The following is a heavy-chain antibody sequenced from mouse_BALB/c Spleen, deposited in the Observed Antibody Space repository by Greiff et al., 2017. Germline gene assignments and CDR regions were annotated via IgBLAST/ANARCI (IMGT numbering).Heavy chain of an antibody. Sequence: EVKVEESGPGLVKPSQSLSLTCSVTGYSITSGYYWNWLRQFPGNKLEWMGYISYDGSNNYNPSLKNRISITRDTSKNQFFLKLNSVTTEDTATYYCARGLIHYYGYWYFDVWGAGTTVTVSS. CDR1: GYSITSGYY. V-gene: IGHV3-6*02. CDR3: ARGLIHYYGYWYFDV. J-gene: IGHJ1*01. D-gene: IGHD1-2*01. CDR2: ISYDGSN.